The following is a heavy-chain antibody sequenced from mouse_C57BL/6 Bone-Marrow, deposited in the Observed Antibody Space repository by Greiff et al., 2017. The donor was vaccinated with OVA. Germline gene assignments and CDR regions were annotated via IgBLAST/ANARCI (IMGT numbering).Heavy chain of an antibody. CDR1: DSEVFPIAY. CDR3: ARAYYDYPYYFDY. D-gene: IGHD2-4*01. J-gene: IGHJ2*01. CDR2: ILPSIGRT. V-gene: IGHV15-2*01. Sequence: VQLQQSGSELRSPGSSVKLSCKDFDSEVFPIAYMSWVRQKPGHGFEWIGGILPSIGRTIYGEKFEDKATLDADTLSNTAYLELNSLTSEDSAIYYCARAYYDYPYYFDYWGQGTTLTVSS.